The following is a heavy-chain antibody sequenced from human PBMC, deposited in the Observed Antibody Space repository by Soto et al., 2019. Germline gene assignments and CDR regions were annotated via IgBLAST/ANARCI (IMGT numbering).Heavy chain of an antibody. Sequence: SETLSLTCTVSGGSISSYYWSWIRQPPGKGLEWIGYIYYSGSTNYNPSLKSRVTISVDTSKNQFSLKLSSVTAADTAVYYCARYIVRGWYYCDYWGQGTLVTVSS. CDR3: ARYIVRGWYYCDY. CDR1: GGSISSYY. CDR2: IYYSGST. V-gene: IGHV4-59*01. J-gene: IGHJ4*02. D-gene: IGHD2-15*01.